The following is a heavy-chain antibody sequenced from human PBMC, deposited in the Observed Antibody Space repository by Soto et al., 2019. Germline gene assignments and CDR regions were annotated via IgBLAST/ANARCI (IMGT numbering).Heavy chain of an antibody. Sequence: GGSLRLSCAASGFTFSSYGMLWVRQAPGKGLEWVAVISYDGSNKYYADSVKGRFTISRDNSKNTLYLQMNSLRAEDTAVYYCAKEASWQWSDAFDIWGQGTMVTVSS. V-gene: IGHV3-30*18. J-gene: IGHJ3*02. CDR3: AKEASWQWSDAFDI. CDR2: ISYDGSNK. D-gene: IGHD6-19*01. CDR1: GFTFSSYG.